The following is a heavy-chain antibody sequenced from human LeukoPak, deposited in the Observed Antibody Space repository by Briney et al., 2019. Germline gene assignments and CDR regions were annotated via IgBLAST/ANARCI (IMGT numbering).Heavy chain of an antibody. J-gene: IGHJ6*03. V-gene: IGHV4-4*07. CDR1: GGSISSYY. Sequence: SETLSLTCTVSGGSISSYYWSWIRQPAGKGLEWIGRIYTSGSTNYNPSLKSRVTMSVDTSKNQFSLKLSSVTAADTAVYYCARQDVGATAIYYYYYMDVWGKGTTVTVSS. D-gene: IGHD1-26*01. CDR3: ARQDVGATAIYYYYYMDV. CDR2: IYTSGST.